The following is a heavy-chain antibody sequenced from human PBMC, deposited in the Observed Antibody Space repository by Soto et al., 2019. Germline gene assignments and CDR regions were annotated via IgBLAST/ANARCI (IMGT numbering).Heavy chain of an antibody. Sequence: GGSLRLSCGASGFTFSSYAMSWVRQAPGKGLEWVSAISGSGGSTYYADSVKGRFTISRDNSKNTLYLQMNSLRAEDTAVYYCAKDGSRDGYNPTPFDYWGQGTLVTVSS. J-gene: IGHJ4*02. CDR2: ISGSGGST. CDR3: AKDGSRDGYNPTPFDY. V-gene: IGHV3-23*01. D-gene: IGHD5-12*01. CDR1: GFTFSSYA.